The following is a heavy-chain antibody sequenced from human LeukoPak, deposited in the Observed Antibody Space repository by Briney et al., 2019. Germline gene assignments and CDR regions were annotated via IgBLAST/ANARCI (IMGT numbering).Heavy chain of an antibody. CDR3: ASDYDSSGYYYPKFDY. V-gene: IGHV1-69*05. CDR2: IIPIFGTA. Sequence: SVKVSCKASGGTFSSYAISWVRQAPGRGLEWMGRIIPIFGTANYAQKFQGRVTITTDESTSTAYMELSSLRSEDTALYYCASDYDSSGYYYPKFDYWGQGTLVTVSS. D-gene: IGHD3-22*01. CDR1: GGTFSSYA. J-gene: IGHJ4*02.